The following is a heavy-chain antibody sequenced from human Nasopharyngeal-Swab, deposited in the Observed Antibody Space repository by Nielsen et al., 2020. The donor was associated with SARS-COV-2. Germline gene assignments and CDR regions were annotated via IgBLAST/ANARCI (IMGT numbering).Heavy chain of an antibody. CDR1: GFNFSSYG. Sequence: GESLKISCAASGFNFSSYGMHWVRQAPGKGLEWVAVISYDGSNKYYADSVKGRFTISRDNSKNTLYLQMNSLRAEDTAVYYCAKDSSEYQLLLVPLGYWGQGTLVTVSS. CDR3: AKDSSEYQLLLVPLGY. D-gene: IGHD2-2*01. J-gene: IGHJ4*02. V-gene: IGHV3-30*18. CDR2: ISYDGSNK.